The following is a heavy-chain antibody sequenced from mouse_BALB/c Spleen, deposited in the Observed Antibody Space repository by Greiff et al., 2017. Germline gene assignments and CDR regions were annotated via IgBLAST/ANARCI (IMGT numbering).Heavy chain of an antibody. CDR3: ARSITTWYFDV. Sequence: VQLQQSGAELVKPGASVKLSCTASGFNIKDTYMHWVKQRPEQGLEWIGRIDPANGNTKYDPKFQGKATITADTSSNTAYLQLSSLTSEDTAVYYCARSITTWYFDVWGAGTTVTVSS. CDR2: IDPANGNT. V-gene: IGHV14-3*02. J-gene: IGHJ1*01. CDR1: GFNIKDTY. D-gene: IGHD2-4*01.